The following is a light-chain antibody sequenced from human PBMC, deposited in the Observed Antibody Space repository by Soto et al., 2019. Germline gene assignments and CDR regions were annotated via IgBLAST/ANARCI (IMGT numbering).Light chain of an antibody. CDR2: DAS. Sequence: IQITQSPSTLSASVGDRVTIPCRASHNIERWMAWYQQKPGKAPSLLIFDASTSHSGVPSRLSGSGSGTDFTLTIRSLQPDDFATYYCQQFAISTTFGQGTKVDIK. J-gene: IGKJ1*01. CDR3: QQFAISTT. CDR1: HNIERW. V-gene: IGKV1-5*01.